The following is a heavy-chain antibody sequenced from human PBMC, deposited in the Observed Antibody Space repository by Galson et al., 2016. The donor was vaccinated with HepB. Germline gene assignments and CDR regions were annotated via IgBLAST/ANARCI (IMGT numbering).Heavy chain of an antibody. Sequence: SLRLSCAGSGFTVSRDYMSWVRQAPGKGLEWVSVIYSRGSAYYADSVKGRFTISRDNSKNTLYLQMNSLKAGDTAVYYCARAWGSSWCLHWGQGTLVTVSS. V-gene: IGHV3-66*01. CDR1: GFTVSRDY. D-gene: IGHD6-13*01. CDR3: ARAWGSSWCLH. J-gene: IGHJ4*02. CDR2: IYSRGSA.